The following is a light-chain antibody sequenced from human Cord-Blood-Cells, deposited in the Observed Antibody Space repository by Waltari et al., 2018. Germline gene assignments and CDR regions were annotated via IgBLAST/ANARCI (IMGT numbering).Light chain of an antibody. CDR1: SSDVGGYNY. CDR2: DVS. CDR3: CSYAGSYTV. Sequence: QSALTQPRSVSGSPGQSVTISCTGTSSDVGGYNYVSWYQQHPGKAPKLMIYDVSKRPSGVPDRFSGSKSGNTASLTIYGLQAEDEADYYCCSYAGSYTVFGGGTKLTVL. V-gene: IGLV2-11*01. J-gene: IGLJ2*01.